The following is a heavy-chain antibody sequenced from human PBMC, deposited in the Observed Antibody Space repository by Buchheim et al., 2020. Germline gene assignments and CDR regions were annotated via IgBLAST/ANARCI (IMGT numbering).Heavy chain of an antibody. CDR3: ARETYDRSGYYFGYFDY. CDR2: IYYSGST. V-gene: IGHV4-31*03. D-gene: IGHD3-22*01. Sequence: QVQLQESGPGLVKPSQTLSLTCTVSGGSISSGGYYWSWIRQHPGKGLEWIGYIYYSGSTYYNPSLKSRVAISVATSRNQFSLNLRSVTAADTAVYYCARETYDRSGYYFGYFDYWGQGTL. J-gene: IGHJ4*02. CDR1: GGSISSGGYY.